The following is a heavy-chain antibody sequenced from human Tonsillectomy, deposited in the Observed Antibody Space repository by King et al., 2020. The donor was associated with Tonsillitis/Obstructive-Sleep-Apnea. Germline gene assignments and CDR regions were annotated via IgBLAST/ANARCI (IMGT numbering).Heavy chain of an antibody. J-gene: IGHJ4*02. D-gene: IGHD3-3*01. V-gene: IGHV4-61*01. CDR3: ARDGGITIFGVVIPYYFDY. CDR2: IYYSGST. Sequence: VQLQESGPGLVKPSETLSLTCTVSGGSVSSGSYYWSWIRQPPGKGLEWIGYIYYSGSTNYNPSLESRVTISVGTSKNQFSLKLSSVTAADTAVYYCARDGGITIFGVVIPYYFDYWGQGTLVTVSS. CDR1: GGSVSSGSYY.